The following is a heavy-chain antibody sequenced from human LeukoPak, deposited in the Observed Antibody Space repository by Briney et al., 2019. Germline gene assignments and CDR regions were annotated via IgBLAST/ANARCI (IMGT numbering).Heavy chain of an antibody. J-gene: IGHJ4*02. Sequence: PSETLSLTCTVSGGSISSSSYYWGWIRQPPGKGLEWIGSIYYSGSTYYNPSLKSRVTISVDTSKNQFSLRLSSVTAADTAVYYCASKYSSFYNFDYWGQGILVTVSS. CDR2: IYYSGST. CDR3: ASKYSSFYNFDY. D-gene: IGHD6-6*01. CDR1: GGSISSSSYY. V-gene: IGHV4-39*01.